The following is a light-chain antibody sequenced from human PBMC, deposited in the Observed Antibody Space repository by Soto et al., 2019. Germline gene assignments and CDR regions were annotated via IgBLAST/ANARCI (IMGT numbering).Light chain of an antibody. CDR3: QQFEYSVPQWT. J-gene: IGKJ1*01. CDR1: QSVSSN. CDR2: HIS. Sequence: ELVMTQSPATLSVSPGERATLSCRASQSVSSNLAWYQQKPGQAPRLLIYHISTRATGIPDRFIGSGSGTDFTLTISRLEPEDFALYYCQQFEYSVPQWTFGQGTKVDIK. V-gene: IGKV3D-15*01.